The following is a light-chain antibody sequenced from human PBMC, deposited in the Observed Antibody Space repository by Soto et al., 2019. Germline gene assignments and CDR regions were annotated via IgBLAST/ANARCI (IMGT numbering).Light chain of an antibody. J-gene: IGKJ2*01. CDR1: QSVGSY. CDR3: QQRSIWPRNT. Sequence: EIVLTHSPATLSLSSWEIATFSCRASQSVGSYLAWYQQKPGQPPRLLIYDASNRATGIPARFSGSGSGTDFTLTISSLEPEDVAVYYCQQRSIWPRNTFGLGTKVDIK. V-gene: IGKV3-11*01. CDR2: DAS.